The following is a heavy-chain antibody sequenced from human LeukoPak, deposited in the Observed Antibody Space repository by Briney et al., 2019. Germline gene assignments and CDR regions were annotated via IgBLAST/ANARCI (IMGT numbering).Heavy chain of an antibody. J-gene: IGHJ4*02. D-gene: IGHD3-22*01. Sequence: SGTLSLTCTVSGGSISSSSYYWGWIRQPPGKGLEWIGSIYYSGSTYYNPSLKSRVTISVDTSKNQFSLKLSSVAAADTAVYYCARPYYYDSSGYYSYYFDYWGQGTLVTVSS. CDR2: IYYSGST. V-gene: IGHV4-39*01. CDR3: ARPYYYDSSGYYSYYFDY. CDR1: GGSISSSSYY.